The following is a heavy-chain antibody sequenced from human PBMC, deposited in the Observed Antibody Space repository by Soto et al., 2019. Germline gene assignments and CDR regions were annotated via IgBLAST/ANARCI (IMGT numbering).Heavy chain of an antibody. CDR3: ARPRSYNWFDP. J-gene: IGHJ5*02. V-gene: IGHV4-59*08. Sequence: PSETLSLTCTVSGGSISSYYWSWIRQPPGKGLEWIGYIYYSGSTYYNPSLKSRVTISVDTSKNQFSLKLSSVTAADTAVYYCARPRSYNWFDPWGQGTLVTGSS. CDR2: IYYSGST. CDR1: GGSISSYY.